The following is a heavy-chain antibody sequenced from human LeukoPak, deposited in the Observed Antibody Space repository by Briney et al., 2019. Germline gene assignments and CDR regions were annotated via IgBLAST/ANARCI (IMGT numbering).Heavy chain of an antibody. CDR2: INPSGGSR. Sequence: ASVKVSCKASGYTFTSYYMHWVRQARGQGLEWMGIINPSGGSRSYAQKFQGKVTMTRETSTSTVYMELSSLRSEDTAVYYCARGGNLGYCSSTSCLTNWFDPWGQGTLVTVSS. V-gene: IGHV1-46*03. D-gene: IGHD2-2*01. J-gene: IGHJ5*02. CDR1: GYTFTSYY. CDR3: ARGGNLGYCSSTSCLTNWFDP.